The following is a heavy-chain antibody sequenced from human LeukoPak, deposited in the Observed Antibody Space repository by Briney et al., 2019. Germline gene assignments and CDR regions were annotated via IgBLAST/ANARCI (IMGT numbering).Heavy chain of an antibody. CDR1: GGSFSGYY. J-gene: IGHJ4*02. V-gene: IGHV4-34*01. CDR3: ARAGPEYYYDSSGYYLMG. D-gene: IGHD3-22*01. Sequence: PSETLSLTCAVYGGSFSGYYWSWIRQPPGKGLEWIGEINHSGSTNYNPSLKSRVTISVDKSKNQFSLKLSSVTAADTAVYYCARAGPEYYYDSSGYYLMGWGQGTLVTVSS. CDR2: INHSGST.